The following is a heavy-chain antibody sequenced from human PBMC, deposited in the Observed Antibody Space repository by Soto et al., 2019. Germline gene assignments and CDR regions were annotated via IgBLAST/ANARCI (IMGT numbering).Heavy chain of an antibody. CDR1: GFTFSSSA. CDR2: ISDIGVRT. J-gene: IGHJ4*02. V-gene: IGHV3-23*01. CDR3: AKEKYCGSSHFDY. D-gene: IGHD2-21*01. Sequence: EVHLLESGGGLVQPGGSLRLSCAASGFTFSSSAMSWVRHAPGKGLDWVSSISDIGVRTYYADSVKGRFTISRDNSKSTLYLLMNSLRAEDTAVYYCAKEKYCGSSHFDYWGQGTLVTVSS.